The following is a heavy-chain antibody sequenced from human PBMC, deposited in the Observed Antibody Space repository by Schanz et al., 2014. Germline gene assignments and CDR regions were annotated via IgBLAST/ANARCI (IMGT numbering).Heavy chain of an antibody. CDR2: IRSSSTPI. CDR3: ARGGFGEVSYFDY. CDR1: GFTFSTHA. J-gene: IGHJ4*02. D-gene: IGHD3-10*01. V-gene: IGHV3-48*01. Sequence: EVQLVESGGGVVQPGRSLRLSCAASGFTFSTHAMHWVRQAPGKGLEWVSYIRSSSTPIYYADSVKGRFTISRDNSKNTLYLQMNSLRPEDTAVYYCARGGFGEVSYFDYWGQGTLVTVSS.